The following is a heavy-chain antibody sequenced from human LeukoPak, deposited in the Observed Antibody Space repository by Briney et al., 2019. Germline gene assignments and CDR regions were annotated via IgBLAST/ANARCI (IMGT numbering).Heavy chain of an antibody. Sequence: PSETLSLTCTVSGGSISSYYWSWIRQPPGEGLEWIGYIYYSGSTNYNPSPKSRVTISVDTSKNQFSLKLSSVTAADTAVYYCARSYYYDSSGYYYFDYWGQGTLVTVSS. V-gene: IGHV4-59*01. CDR2: IYYSGST. CDR1: GGSISSYY. CDR3: ARSYYYDSSGYYYFDY. J-gene: IGHJ4*02. D-gene: IGHD3-22*01.